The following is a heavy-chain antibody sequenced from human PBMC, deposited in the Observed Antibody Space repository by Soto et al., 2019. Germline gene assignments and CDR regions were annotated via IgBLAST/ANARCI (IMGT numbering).Heavy chain of an antibody. CDR1: GYTFTHYG. J-gene: IGHJ4*02. CDR3: ARDVPGSGVPFWDY. D-gene: IGHD2-15*01. V-gene: IGHV1-18*04. CDR2: ISAYNGNT. Sequence: QIQLVQSGAEMKKPGASVKVSCKPSGYTFTHYGVNWLRQAPGQGLEWMGWISAYNGNTDYAHKFQGRVALTTDTSTSTAYMELRGLSPDDTAVYSCARDVPGSGVPFWDYWGQGTLVTVSS.